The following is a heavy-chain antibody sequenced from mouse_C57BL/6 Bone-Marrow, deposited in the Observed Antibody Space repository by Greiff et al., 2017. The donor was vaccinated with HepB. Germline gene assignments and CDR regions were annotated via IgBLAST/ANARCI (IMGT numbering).Heavy chain of an antibody. V-gene: IGHV1-76*01. CDR3: ARERVTTVVGAMDY. Sequence: VQLQQSGAELVRPGASVKLSCKASGYTFTAYYINWVKQRPGQGLEWIARIYPGSGNTYYNEKFKGKATLTAEKSSSTAYMQLSSLTSEDAAVYCCARERVTTVVGAMDYWGQGTSVTVSS. J-gene: IGHJ4*01. CDR2: IYPGSGNT. D-gene: IGHD1-1*01. CDR1: GYTFTAYY.